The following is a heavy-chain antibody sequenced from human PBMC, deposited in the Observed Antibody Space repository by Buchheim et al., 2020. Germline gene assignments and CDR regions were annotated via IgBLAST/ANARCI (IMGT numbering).Heavy chain of an antibody. CDR1: GFTFSSYW. CDR3: ARGGTSGSLDY. D-gene: IGHD3-10*01. J-gene: IGHJ4*02. V-gene: IGHV3-74*01. CDR2: IDTDGTDT. Sequence: EVQLVDSGGGLVQPGGSLRLSCAASGFTFSSYWMHWVRQAPGKGPVWVSRIDTDGTDTSYADSVKGRFTLPRDNARNTLYLQMNSLEAEDTAVYFCARGGTSGSLDYWGQGTL.